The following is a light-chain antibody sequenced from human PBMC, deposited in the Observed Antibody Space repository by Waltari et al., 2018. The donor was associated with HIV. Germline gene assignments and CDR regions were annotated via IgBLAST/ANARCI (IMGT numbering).Light chain of an antibody. V-gene: IGLV1-40*01. CDR3: QSYDSSLSGSV. J-gene: IGLJ2*01. CDR2: GNT. Sequence: QSVLTQPPSVSGAPGQGVTLSCNGSSSNIGARYGVQWYQQLPGTAPKLLIFGNTNGPAGVPYRFSGARSGTSASLAITGLQAEDEADYYGQSYDSSLSGSVFGGGTKLTVL. CDR1: SSNIGARYG.